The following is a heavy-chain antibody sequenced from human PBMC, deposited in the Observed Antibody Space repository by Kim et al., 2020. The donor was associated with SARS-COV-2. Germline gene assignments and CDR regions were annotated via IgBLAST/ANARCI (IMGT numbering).Heavy chain of an antibody. Sequence: SETLSLTCAVYGGSFSGYYWSWIRQPPGKGLEWIGEINHSGSTNYNPSLKSRVTISVDTSKNQFSLNLSSVTAADTAVYYCARGNTISHFYYYYYGMDVWGQGTTVTVSS. D-gene: IGHD3-9*01. V-gene: IGHV4-34*01. CDR3: ARGNTISHFYYYYYGMDV. J-gene: IGHJ6*02. CDR1: GGSFSGYY. CDR2: INHSGST.